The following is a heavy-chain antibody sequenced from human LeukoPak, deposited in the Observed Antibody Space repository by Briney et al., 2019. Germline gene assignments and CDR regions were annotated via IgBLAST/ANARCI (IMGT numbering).Heavy chain of an antibody. V-gene: IGHV3-21*01. CDR3: ARESYYDSSGYPYPNRNAFDI. Sequence: GGSLRLSCAASGFTFSSYSMNWVRQAPGKGLEWVSSISSSSSYIYYADSVKGRFTISRDNAKNSLYLQMNSLRAEDMAVYYCARESYYDSSGYPYPNRNAFDIWGQGTMVTVSS. CDR1: GFTFSSYS. D-gene: IGHD3-22*01. CDR2: ISSSSSYI. J-gene: IGHJ3*02.